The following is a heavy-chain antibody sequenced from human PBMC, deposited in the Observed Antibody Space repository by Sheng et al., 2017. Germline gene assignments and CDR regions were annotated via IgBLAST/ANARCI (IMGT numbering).Heavy chain of an antibody. CDR2: ISWNSGSI. J-gene: IGHJ3*02. CDR3: AKFGRGGGAFDI. V-gene: IGHV3-9*03. CDR1: GFTFDDYA. Sequence: EVQLVESGGGLVQPGRSLRLSCAASGFTFDDYAMHWVRQAPGKGLEWVSGISWNSGSIGYADSVKGRFTISRDNAKNSLYLQMNSLRVEDMALYYCAKFGRGGGAFDIWGQGTMVTVSS. D-gene: IGHD2-15*01.